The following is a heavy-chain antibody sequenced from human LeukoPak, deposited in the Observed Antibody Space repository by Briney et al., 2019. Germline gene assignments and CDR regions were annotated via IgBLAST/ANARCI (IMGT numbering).Heavy chain of an antibody. Sequence: PGGPLRLSCTASTFTVSNNYMNWVRQAPGKGLEWVSIIYSGGSTYYADSVKGRFTISRDNSKNTLYLLMNSLRAEDTAIYYCARGETGYDAFDIWGQGTMVTISS. V-gene: IGHV3-66*01. D-gene: IGHD3-10*01. CDR1: TFTVSNNY. CDR3: ARGETGYDAFDI. CDR2: IYSGGST. J-gene: IGHJ3*02.